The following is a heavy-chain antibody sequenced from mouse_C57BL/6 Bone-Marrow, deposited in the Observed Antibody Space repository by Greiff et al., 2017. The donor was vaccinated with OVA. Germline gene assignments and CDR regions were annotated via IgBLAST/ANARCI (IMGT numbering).Heavy chain of an antibody. CDR3: ARGALLPLCYWYFDV. Sequence: VQLQQSGPELVKPGASVKISCKASGYTFTDYYMNWVKQSHGKSLEWIGDINPNNGGTSYNQKFKGKATLTVDKSSSTAYMELRSLTSEDSAVYSCARGALLPLCYWYFDVWGTGTTVTVSS. J-gene: IGHJ1*03. CDR1: GYTFTDYY. CDR2: INPNNGGT. D-gene: IGHD6-5*01. V-gene: IGHV1-26*01.